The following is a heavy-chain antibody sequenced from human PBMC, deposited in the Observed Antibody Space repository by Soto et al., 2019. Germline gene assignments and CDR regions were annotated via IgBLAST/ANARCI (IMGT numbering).Heavy chain of an antibody. Sequence: EVQLVESGGDLIQPGGSLRLSCAASGFTVSANYMSWVRQAPGKGLEWVSLIYTDDTTYYADSVKDRFTISRDNSKNTLYLQMHSLRVEDTAVYYCAREKVTTGSDYYGMDVWGQGTTVTVSS. V-gene: IGHV3-53*01. D-gene: IGHD4-17*01. CDR2: IYTDDTT. CDR3: AREKVTTGSDYYGMDV. CDR1: GFTVSANY. J-gene: IGHJ6*02.